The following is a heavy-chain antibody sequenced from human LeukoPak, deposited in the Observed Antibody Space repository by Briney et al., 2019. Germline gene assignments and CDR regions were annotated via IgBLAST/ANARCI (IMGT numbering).Heavy chain of an antibody. V-gene: IGHV4-59*01. CDR1: GDSISTYY. D-gene: IGHD5-12*01. J-gene: IGHJ4*02. Sequence: SETLSLTYTVSGDSISTYYWSWIRQPPGKGLEWIGYMYYSGSTNYNPSLKSRVTISLDTPKNQFSLRLNSVTAADTAVYYCARGVAGYGPYDYWGQGTLVTVSS. CDR3: ARGVAGYGPYDY. CDR2: MYYSGST.